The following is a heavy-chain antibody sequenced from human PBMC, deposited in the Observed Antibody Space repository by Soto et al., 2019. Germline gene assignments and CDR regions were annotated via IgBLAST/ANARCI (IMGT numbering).Heavy chain of an antibody. CDR2: LGGDGFTT. V-gene: IGHV3-23*01. J-gene: IGHJ6*03. Sequence: EVQLLESGGNLVEPGGSLRLSCVVSGFTFGSYAMSWVRQAPEKGPEWVAILGGDGFTTYYADSVRGRFTISGDKSKSTLFLQMSSLRADDTGVYYCANTLRPSVSCFYFLDVWGRGTLVIVSS. CDR3: ANTLRPSVSCFYFLDV. CDR1: GFTFGSYA. D-gene: IGHD2-15*01.